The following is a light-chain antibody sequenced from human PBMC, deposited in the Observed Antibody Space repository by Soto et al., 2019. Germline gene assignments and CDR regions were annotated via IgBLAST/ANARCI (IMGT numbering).Light chain of an antibody. CDR3: QQLNSYPRT. Sequence: DIKLTQSPTFLSASVGDRVTITCRASQGIGSDLAWYQQRPGKAPKLLIYAASTLQSGVPSRFSGSGSGTEFTLTISSLQPEDFATFYCQQLNSYPRTFGQGTKLEIK. CDR2: AAS. CDR1: QGIGSD. J-gene: IGKJ2*01. V-gene: IGKV1-9*01.